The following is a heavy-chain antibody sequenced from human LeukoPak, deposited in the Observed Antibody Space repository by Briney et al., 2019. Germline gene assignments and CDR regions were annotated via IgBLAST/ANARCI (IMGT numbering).Heavy chain of an antibody. Sequence: SETLSLTCTVSGASISSSDRWSWVRRPPGKGLEWIGEIYLSGGINYNPSLKSRVTISVDKSKNQFSLKLSSVTAADTALYYCAREGASRYFDYWGQGILVTVSS. V-gene: IGHV4-4*02. CDR2: IYLSGGI. CDR1: GASISSSDR. CDR3: AREGASRYFDY. J-gene: IGHJ4*02. D-gene: IGHD4/OR15-4a*01.